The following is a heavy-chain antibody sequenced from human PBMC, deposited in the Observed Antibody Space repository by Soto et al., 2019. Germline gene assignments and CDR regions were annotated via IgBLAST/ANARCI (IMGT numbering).Heavy chain of an antibody. D-gene: IGHD5-18*01. CDR2: MYNTGST. CDR1: GGSISGYY. J-gene: IGHJ4*02. CDR3: SRGILV. Sequence: SETLSLTCTVSGGSISGYYWSWIRQPPGKGLEWIGYMYNTGSTVYNPSFKSRVTISVDTSKNQFSLKLTSVTAADTAVYYCSRGILVWGQGALVTVSS. V-gene: IGHV4-59*12.